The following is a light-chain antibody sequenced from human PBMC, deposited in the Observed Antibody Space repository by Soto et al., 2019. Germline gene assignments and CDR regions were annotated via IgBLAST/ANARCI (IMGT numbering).Light chain of an antibody. J-gene: IGLJ2*01. Sequence: QYVLTQPPSVSGAPGQRVTISCTGSSSNIGARYDVHWYQQLPGTAPKLLIYGNSNRPSGVPDRFSGSKSGTSASLAITGLQAEDEAYYYCQSYDSSLSGYVVFGGGTKLTVL. V-gene: IGLV1-40*01. CDR3: QSYDSSLSGYVV. CDR2: GNS. CDR1: SSNIGARYD.